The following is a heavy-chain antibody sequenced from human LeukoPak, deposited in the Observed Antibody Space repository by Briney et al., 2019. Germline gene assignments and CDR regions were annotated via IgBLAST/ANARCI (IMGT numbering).Heavy chain of an antibody. CDR2: ITGSGGTT. CDR3: ARRYYDSSGCGFDY. D-gene: IGHD3-22*01. Sequence: GGSLRLSCAASGFTFSSYAMSWVRQAPGKGLEWVSAITGSGGTTYYSDSVKGRFTISRDNSKNTLYLQMNSLRAEDTAVYYCARRYYDSSGCGFDYWGQGTLVTVSS. V-gene: IGHV3-23*01. CDR1: GFTFSSYA. J-gene: IGHJ4*02.